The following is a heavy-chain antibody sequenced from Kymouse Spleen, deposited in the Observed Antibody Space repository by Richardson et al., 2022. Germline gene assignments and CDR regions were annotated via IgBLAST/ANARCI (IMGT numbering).Heavy chain of an antibody. CDR3: AREGIYYGSGSSYPYYYYGMDV. D-gene: IGHD3-10*01. J-gene: IGHJ6*02. CDR1: GFTFSSYG. CDR2: IWYDGSNK. Sequence: QVQLVESGGGVVQPGRSLRLSCAASGFTFSSYGMHWVRQAPGKGLEWVAVIWYDGSNKYYADSVKGRFTISRDNSKNTLYLQMNSLRAEDTAVYYCAREGIYYGSGSSYPYYYYGMDVWGQGTTVTVSS. V-gene: IGHV3-33*01.